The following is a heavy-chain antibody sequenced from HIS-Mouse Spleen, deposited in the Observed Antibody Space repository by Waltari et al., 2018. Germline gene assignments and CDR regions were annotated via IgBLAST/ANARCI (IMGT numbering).Heavy chain of an antibody. V-gene: IGHV4-39*07. D-gene: IGHD6-13*01. CDR2: IYYSGST. CDR1: GGSISSSGFC. CDR3: AREIPYSSSWYDWYFDL. J-gene: IGHJ2*01. Sequence: QLQLQESGPGLVKPSETLSLTCTVPGGSISSSGFCAGWIRQPPGKGLEWIGSIYYSGSTYYNPSLKSRVTISVDTSKNQFSLKLSSVTAADTAVYYCAREIPYSSSWYDWYFDLWGRGTLVTVSS.